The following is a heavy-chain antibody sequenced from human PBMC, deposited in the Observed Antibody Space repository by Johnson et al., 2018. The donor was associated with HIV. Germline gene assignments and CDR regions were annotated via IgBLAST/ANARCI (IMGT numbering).Heavy chain of an antibody. V-gene: IGHV3-30-3*01. CDR2: ISYDGSNK. CDR1: GFTFSSYA. J-gene: IGHJ3*02. CDR3: ARETRLLNAFDI. D-gene: IGHD2/OR15-2a*01. Sequence: QVQLVESGGGVVQPGRSLRLSCAASGFTFSSYAMHWVRQAPGKGLEWVAVISYDGSNKYYADSVKGRFTISRDNSKNTLYLQMNSLRAEDTAVYYCARETRLLNAFDIWGQGTIVTVSS.